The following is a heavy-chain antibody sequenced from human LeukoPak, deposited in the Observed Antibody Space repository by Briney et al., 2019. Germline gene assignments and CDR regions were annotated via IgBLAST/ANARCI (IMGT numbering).Heavy chain of an antibody. V-gene: IGHV3-21*01. Sequence: PGGSLRLSCAASGFTFSSYNMNWVRQAPGKGLEWVSSISGSSNPIYYADSVKGRFTISRDNAKNSLYLQMNSLRAEDTAVYYCAELGITVIGGVWGKGTTVTISS. D-gene: IGHD3-10*02. CDR3: AELGITVIGGV. J-gene: IGHJ6*04. CDR2: ISGSSNPI. CDR1: GFTFSSYN.